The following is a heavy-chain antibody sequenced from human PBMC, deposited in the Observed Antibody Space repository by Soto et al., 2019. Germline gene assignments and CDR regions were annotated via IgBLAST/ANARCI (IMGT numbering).Heavy chain of an antibody. Sequence: QVQLVQSGAEVKKPGASVRVSCKASGYTITCCAMHWVRQAPGQRPEWMGWINAGDGDTRYSQNFQDRLTIIRDTSANTAYMELSSLRSEDTAVYYCAREGEGRAAAAMVYWGQGTLVTVSS. J-gene: IGHJ4*02. CDR1: GYTITCCA. CDR3: AREGEGRAAAAMVY. D-gene: IGHD6-13*01. CDR2: INAGDGDT. V-gene: IGHV1-3*01.